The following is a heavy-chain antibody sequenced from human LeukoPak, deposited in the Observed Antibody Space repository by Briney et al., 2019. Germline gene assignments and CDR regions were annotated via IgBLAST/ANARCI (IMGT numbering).Heavy chain of an antibody. Sequence: PGGSLRLSCAASGFTFSSYGMNWVRQAPGKGLEWVANIRQDGGDNHYVDSVKGRFTISRDNARNSLSLQMNSLRAEDTAVYYCTKWSTSGSYYTEWGQGTLVIVSS. CDR3: TKWSTSGSYYTE. CDR2: IRQDGGDN. V-gene: IGHV3-7*01. CDR1: GFTFSSYG. J-gene: IGHJ4*02. D-gene: IGHD3-10*01.